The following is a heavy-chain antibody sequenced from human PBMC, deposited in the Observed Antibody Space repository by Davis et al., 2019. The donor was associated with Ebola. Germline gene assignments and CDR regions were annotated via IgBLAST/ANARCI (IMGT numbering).Heavy chain of an antibody. CDR3: ARSPWIVGATWIYFDY. V-gene: IGHV3-7*01. CDR2: IKQDGSEK. D-gene: IGHD1-26*01. CDR1: GFTFSSYW. Sequence: GESLKISCAASGFTFSSYWMSWVRQAPGKGLEWVANIKQDGSEKYYVDSVKGRFTISRDNAKNSLYLQMNSLRAEDTAVYYCARSPWIVGATWIYFDYWGQGTLVTVSS. J-gene: IGHJ4*02.